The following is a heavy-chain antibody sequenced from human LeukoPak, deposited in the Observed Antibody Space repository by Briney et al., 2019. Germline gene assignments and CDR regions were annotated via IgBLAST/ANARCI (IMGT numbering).Heavy chain of an antibody. Sequence: GGSLRLSCAACGFTFSSYGMHWVRQAPGKGLEWVAFIRYDGSNKYYADSVKGRFTISRDNSKNTLYLQMNSLRAEDKALYYCAKELADLSGATTLKSYYFDYWGQGTLVTVSS. V-gene: IGHV3-30*02. J-gene: IGHJ4*02. CDR3: AKELADLSGATTLKSYYFDY. CDR1: GFTFSSYG. D-gene: IGHD1-26*01. CDR2: IRYDGSNK.